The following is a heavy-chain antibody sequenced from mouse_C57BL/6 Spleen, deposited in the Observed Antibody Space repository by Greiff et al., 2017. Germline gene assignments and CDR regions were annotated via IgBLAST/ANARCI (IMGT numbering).Heavy chain of an antibody. J-gene: IGHJ3*01. CDR2: IDPSDSYT. CDR3: ASLYGSSPY. D-gene: IGHD1-1*01. V-gene: IGHV1-50*01. Sequence: QVQLKQPGAELVKPGASVKLSCKASGYTFTSYWMQWVKQRPGQGLEWIGEIDPSDSYTNYNQKFKGKATLTVDTSSSTAYMQLSSLTSEDSAVYYCASLYGSSPYWGQGTLVTVSA. CDR1: GYTFTSYW.